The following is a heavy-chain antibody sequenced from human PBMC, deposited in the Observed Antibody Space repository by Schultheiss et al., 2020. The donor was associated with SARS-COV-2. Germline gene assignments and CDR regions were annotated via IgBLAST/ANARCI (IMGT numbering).Heavy chain of an antibody. CDR1: GFTFSSYA. Sequence: GGSLRLSCAASGFTFSSYAMSWVRQAPGKGLEWVAVISYDGSNKYYADSVKGRFTISRDNSKNTLYLQMNSLRAEDTAVYYCARAHSSSSVPFYGMDVWGQGTTVTVSS. CDR3: ARAHSSSSVPFYGMDV. CDR2: ISYDGSNK. D-gene: IGHD6-6*01. V-gene: IGHV3-30-3*01. J-gene: IGHJ6*02.